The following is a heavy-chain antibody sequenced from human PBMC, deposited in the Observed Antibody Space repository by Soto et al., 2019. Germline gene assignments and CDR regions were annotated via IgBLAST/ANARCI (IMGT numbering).Heavy chain of an antibody. J-gene: IGHJ6*02. CDR3: ARVMYSSSWYDYYYYYGMDV. CDR1: GFTFSSYT. V-gene: IGHV3-30-3*01. Sequence: GGSLRLSCAASGFTFSSYTMHWVRQAPGKGLEWVAVISYDGSNKYYADSVKGRFTISRDNSKNTLYLQMNSLRAEDTAVYYCARVMYSSSWYDYYYYYGMDVWGQGTTVTVS. D-gene: IGHD6-13*01. CDR2: ISYDGSNK.